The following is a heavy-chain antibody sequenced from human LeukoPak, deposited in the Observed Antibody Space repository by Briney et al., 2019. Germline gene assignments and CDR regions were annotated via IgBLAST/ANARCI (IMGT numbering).Heavy chain of an antibody. CDR1: GFSFDDYA. CDR3: ARGGPYCSSTSCATINWFDP. D-gene: IGHD2-2*01. J-gene: IGHJ5*02. CDR2: ISWNGGSA. V-gene: IGHV3-20*04. Sequence: GGSLRLSCAASGFSFDDYAMSWVRQAPGKGLEWVSGISWNGGSAGYADSVKGRFTVSRDSAKNSLYLQMNSLRVEDTASYYCARGGPYCSSTSCATINWFDPWGQGILVTVSS.